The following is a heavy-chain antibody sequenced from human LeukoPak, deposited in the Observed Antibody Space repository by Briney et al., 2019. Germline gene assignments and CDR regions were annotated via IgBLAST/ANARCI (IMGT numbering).Heavy chain of an antibody. J-gene: IGHJ5*02. Sequence: PGGSLRLSCAASGFTFSSYSMNWVRQAPGKGLEWVSSISSSSSYIYYADSVKGRFTISRDNAKNSLYLQMNSLRAEDTAVYYCARDPSKMATILPLDPWGQGTLVTVSS. CDR3: ARDPSKMATILPLDP. CDR2: ISSSSSYI. CDR1: GFTFSSYS. D-gene: IGHD5-24*01. V-gene: IGHV3-21*01.